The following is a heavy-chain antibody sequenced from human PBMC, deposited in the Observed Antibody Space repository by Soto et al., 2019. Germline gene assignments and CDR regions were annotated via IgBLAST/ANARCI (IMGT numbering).Heavy chain of an antibody. CDR1: EFTFSTYG. Sequence: QVQLVESGGGVVQPVRSLRLSCAASEFTFSTYGMHWVRQAPGKGLEWVAVISYDGRNKYYADSVKGRFTISRDNSKNTLYLQMNSLRGEDTAVYYCAKGSKAGDGYDSVDYYYYGMDVWGQGTTVTVS. J-gene: IGHJ6*02. CDR3: AKGSKAGDGYDSVDYYYYGMDV. CDR2: ISYDGRNK. D-gene: IGHD5-12*01. V-gene: IGHV3-30*18.